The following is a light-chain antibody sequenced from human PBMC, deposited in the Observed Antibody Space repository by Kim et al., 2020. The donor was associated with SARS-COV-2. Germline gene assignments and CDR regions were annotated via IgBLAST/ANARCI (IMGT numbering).Light chain of an antibody. CDR3: QQSYSTPWT. V-gene: IGKV1-39*01. J-gene: IGKJ1*01. CDR1: QSLSSY. CDR2: AAS. Sequence: ASVGDRVTITCRASQSLSSYLNWYQQKPGKAPKLLIYAASSLQSGVPSRFSGRGSGTDFTLTISSLQPEDFATYYCQQSYSTPWTFGQGTKVDIK.